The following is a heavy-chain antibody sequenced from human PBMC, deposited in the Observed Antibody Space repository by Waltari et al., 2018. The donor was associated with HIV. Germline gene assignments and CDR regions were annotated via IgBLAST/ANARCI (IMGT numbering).Heavy chain of an antibody. Sequence: QLQLQESGPRLVKPSETLSLTCTVSGGSISSSSYYWGWIRQPPGKGLEWIGSIYYSGTTTYNPSRKGRVTISVDTSKNQFSLKLSSVTAADTAVYYCARRGGDSSGYYEYYFDYWGQGTLVTVSS. J-gene: IGHJ4*02. D-gene: IGHD3-22*01. CDR1: GGSISSSSYY. CDR2: IYYSGTT. CDR3: ARRGGDSSGYYEYYFDY. V-gene: IGHV4-39*01.